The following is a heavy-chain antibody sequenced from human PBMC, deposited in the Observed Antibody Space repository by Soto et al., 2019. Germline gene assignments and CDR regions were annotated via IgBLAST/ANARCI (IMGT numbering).Heavy chain of an antibody. V-gene: IGHV4-30-2*01. D-gene: IGHD3-22*01. CDR1: GGSLRSSAYS. Sequence: SETLSLTCAVSGGSLRSSAYSWSWIRQPPGKGLEWIGFIYQSGSTYYNPSLKSRVTMSLDRPKNQFSLKLSSVTAADTAVYYCARELLFYDSDGFSWDDAFDIWGQGTMVTVSS. J-gene: IGHJ3*02. CDR2: IYQSGST. CDR3: ARELLFYDSDGFSWDDAFDI.